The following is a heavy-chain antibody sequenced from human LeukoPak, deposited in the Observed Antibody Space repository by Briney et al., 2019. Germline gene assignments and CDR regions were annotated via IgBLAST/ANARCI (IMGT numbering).Heavy chain of an antibody. V-gene: IGHV3-20*04. D-gene: IGHD5-18*01. J-gene: IGHJ4*02. CDR3: ARDGLVDTPMGAGY. CDR2: INWNGGST. CDR1: GFTFDDYD. Sequence: PGGSLRLSCAASGFTFDDYDMSWVRQAPGMGLEWVSGINWNGGSTGYADSVKGRFTISRDNAKNSLYLQMNSLRAEDTALYYCARDGLVDTPMGAGYWGQGTLVTVSS.